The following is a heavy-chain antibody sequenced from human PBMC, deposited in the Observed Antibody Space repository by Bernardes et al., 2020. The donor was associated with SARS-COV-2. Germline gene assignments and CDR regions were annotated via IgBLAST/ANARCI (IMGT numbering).Heavy chain of an antibody. CDR3: ARRRVEYSSSPREYYFDH. V-gene: IGHV4-39*01. D-gene: IGHD6-6*01. Sequence: SETLSLTCTVSGGSISSSNYCWGWIRQPPGKGLEWIGSIYYSGSTYYNPSLKSRVTVSVDTSKNQFSLKLSSVTAADTAVYYCARRRVEYSSSPREYYFDHWGQGTLVTVSS. CDR2: IYYSGST. CDR1: GGSISSSNYC. J-gene: IGHJ4*02.